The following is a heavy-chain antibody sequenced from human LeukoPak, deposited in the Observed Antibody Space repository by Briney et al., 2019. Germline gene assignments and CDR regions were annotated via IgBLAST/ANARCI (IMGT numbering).Heavy chain of an antibody. V-gene: IGHV1-18*01. CDR3: ARVRCSSTSCYTGVRGRFDY. J-gene: IGHJ4*02. D-gene: IGHD2-2*02. CDR1: GYTFTSYG. CDR2: ISAYNGNT. Sequence: GASVKVSCKASGYTFTSYGISWVRQAPGQGLEWMGWISAYNGNTNYAQKLQGRVTMTTDTPTSTAYMELRSLRSDDTAVYYCARVRCSSTSCYTGVRGRFDYWGQGTLVTVSS.